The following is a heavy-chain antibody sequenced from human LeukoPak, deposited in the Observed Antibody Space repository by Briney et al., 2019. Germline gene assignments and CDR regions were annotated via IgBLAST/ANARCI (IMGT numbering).Heavy chain of an antibody. CDR2: TYYRSKWYN. Sequence: SQTLSLTCAISGDRVSSNSAAWNWIRQSPSRGLEWLGRTYYRSKWYNDYAVSVKSRITINPDTSKNQFSLQLNSVTPEDTAVYYCASSPRYSSSWYQGYFDYWGQGTLVTVSS. D-gene: IGHD6-13*01. J-gene: IGHJ4*02. V-gene: IGHV6-1*01. CDR3: ASSPRYSSSWYQGYFDY. CDR1: GDRVSSNSAA.